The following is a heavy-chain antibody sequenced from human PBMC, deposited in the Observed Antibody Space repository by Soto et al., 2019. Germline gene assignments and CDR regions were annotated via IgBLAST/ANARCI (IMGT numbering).Heavy chain of an antibody. D-gene: IGHD5-18*01. V-gene: IGHV4-30-4*01. CDR1: GGSVTSAEDY. CDR3: ATESGSTYGYFDH. J-gene: IGHJ4*02. CDR2: ISNSGST. Sequence: PSETLSLTCTVSGGSVTSAEDYWTWIRQSPGKGLEWIGYISNSGSTGYNPSLKTRLSMSVDRSKNQFTLRLTSVTAADTAVYFCATESGSTYGYFDHWGQGTQVTVSS.